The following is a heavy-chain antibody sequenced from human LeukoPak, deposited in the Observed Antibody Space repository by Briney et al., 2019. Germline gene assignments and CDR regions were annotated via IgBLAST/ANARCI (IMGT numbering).Heavy chain of an antibody. V-gene: IGHV4-30-2*01. CDR3: ARYSLEAFDI. J-gene: IGHJ3*02. Sequence: PSETLSLTCAVSGGSISSGGYSWSWIRQPPGKGLEWIGYIYHSGSTYYNPSLKSRVTISVDRSKNQFSLKLSSVTAADTAVYYCARYSLEAFDIWGQGTMVTVSS. CDR1: GGSISSGGYS. CDR2: IYHSGST. D-gene: IGHD1-1*01.